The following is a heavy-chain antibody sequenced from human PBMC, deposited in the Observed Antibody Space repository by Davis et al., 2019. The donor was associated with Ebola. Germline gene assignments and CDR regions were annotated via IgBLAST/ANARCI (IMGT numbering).Heavy chain of an antibody. V-gene: IGHV4-31*03. CDR1: GDSITNGDYS. D-gene: IGHD3/OR15-3a*01. CDR3: ARAWGLGLGYFDF. CDR2: IHHSGGT. Sequence: SETLSLTCTVSGDSITNGDYSWSWIRQSPGKALEWIGYIHHSGGTYYNPSFQSRVTISVYTFKNQLSLRVNSVTAADTAVYYCARAWGLGLGYFDFWGQGTLVTVSS. J-gene: IGHJ4*02.